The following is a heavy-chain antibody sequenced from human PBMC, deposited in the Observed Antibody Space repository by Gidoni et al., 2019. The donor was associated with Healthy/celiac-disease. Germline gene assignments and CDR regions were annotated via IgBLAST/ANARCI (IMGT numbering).Heavy chain of an antibody. Sequence: EVQLVESGGGLVQPGGSLTLSCSASGFTFSSYAMHWVRQAPGKGMEYVSAISSNGGSTYYADAVKGRFTISRDNSKNTLYLQISSLRAEDTAVYYCVKDRGNRAAFDIWGQGTMVTVSS. CDR1: GFTFSSYA. CDR3: VKDRGNRAAFDI. CDR2: ISSNGGST. V-gene: IGHV3-64D*06. D-gene: IGHD4-4*01. J-gene: IGHJ3*02.